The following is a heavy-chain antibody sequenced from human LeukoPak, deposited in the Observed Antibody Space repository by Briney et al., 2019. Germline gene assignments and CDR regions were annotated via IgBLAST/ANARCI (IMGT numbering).Heavy chain of an antibody. Sequence: GSSVKVSCKASGGTFSSYAISWVRQAPGQGLEWMGGIIPIFGTANYAQKFQGRVTITADKSTSTAYMELSSLRSEDTAVYYCARGPRLRSFYSSSWPNYFDYWGQGTLVTVSS. CDR2: IIPIFGTA. D-gene: IGHD6-13*01. V-gene: IGHV1-69*06. J-gene: IGHJ4*02. CDR1: GGTFSSYA. CDR3: ARGPRLRSFYSSSWPNYFDY.